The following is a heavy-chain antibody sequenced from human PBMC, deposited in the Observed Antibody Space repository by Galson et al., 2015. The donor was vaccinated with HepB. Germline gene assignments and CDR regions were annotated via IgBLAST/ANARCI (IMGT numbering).Heavy chain of an antibody. CDR2: MSYDGNSK. CDR3: ARGYYDSSGHDAFDI. J-gene: IGHJ3*02. Sequence: SLRLSCAASGFTFISYSMHWVRQAPGKGLEWVAVMSYDGNSKYYADSVKGRFTVSRDNSRNTLYLQMKSLRAEDTAVYYCARGYYDSSGHDAFDIWGQGTMVTVSS. V-gene: IGHV3-30*04. CDR1: GFTFISYS. D-gene: IGHD3-22*01.